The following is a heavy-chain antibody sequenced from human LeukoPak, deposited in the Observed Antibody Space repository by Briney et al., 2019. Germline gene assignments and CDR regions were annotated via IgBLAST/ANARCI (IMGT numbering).Heavy chain of an antibody. V-gene: IGHV3-48*02. CDR3: ARRAAGRPGADYFQH. D-gene: IGHD3-10*01. Sequence: GGSLRLSCAASGFTFSGYSMNWVHQAVGKGLEWVSYISASSSSIYYADSVKGRFTISRDNAKNSLYLQMNSLRDEDTAVYYCARRAAGRPGADYFQHWGQGILVTVSS. CDR1: GFTFSGYS. J-gene: IGHJ1*01. CDR2: ISASSSSI.